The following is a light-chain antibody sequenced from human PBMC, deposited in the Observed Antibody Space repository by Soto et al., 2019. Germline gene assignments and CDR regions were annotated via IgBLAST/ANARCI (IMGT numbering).Light chain of an antibody. Sequence: QSALTQPASVSGSPGQSITISCTGTSSDVGDYNLVSWYQKHPGKAPKLMIYEGSKRPSGVSNRFSGSKSANAASLTISGLQAEDEADYYCCSYVGSTTSYVFGTGTKVTVL. CDR1: SSDVGDYNL. V-gene: IGLV2-23*01. CDR3: CSYVGSTTSYV. CDR2: EGS. J-gene: IGLJ1*01.